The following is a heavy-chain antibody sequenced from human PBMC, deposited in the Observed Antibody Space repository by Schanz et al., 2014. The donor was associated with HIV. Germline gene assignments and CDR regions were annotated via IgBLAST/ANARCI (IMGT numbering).Heavy chain of an antibody. CDR3: AKDPSPKDCSSRP. J-gene: IGHJ5*02. CDR2: ISAGGRDT. V-gene: IGHV3-23*04. D-gene: IGHD2-15*01. CDR1: GFTFSSYG. Sequence: VQLVESGGGVVQPGRSLRLSCAASGFTFSSYGMHWVRQAPGKGLEWVSSISAGGRDTYYADSVKGRFTISRDNSKNTLYLQMNRLRAEDTAIYYCAKDPSPKDCSSRPWGQGTLVTVSS.